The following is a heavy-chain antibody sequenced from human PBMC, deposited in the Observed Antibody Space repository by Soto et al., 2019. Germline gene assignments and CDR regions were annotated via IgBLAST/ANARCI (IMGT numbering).Heavy chain of an antibody. CDR1: GGPISSYS. D-gene: IGHD2-15*01. Sequence: QGLLQESGPRLVKASESLSLTCTVSGGPISSYSWSWIRQTPGKGLEWIGYLSYGGSPNYNPSLDSRVTITINTTATQFSLKLKSLTTADTAVYYCARGFWATGGGNYYYSMDVWGQGTTVRVS. V-gene: IGHV4-59*13. J-gene: IGHJ6*02. CDR3: ARGFWATGGGNYYYSMDV. CDR2: LSYGGSP.